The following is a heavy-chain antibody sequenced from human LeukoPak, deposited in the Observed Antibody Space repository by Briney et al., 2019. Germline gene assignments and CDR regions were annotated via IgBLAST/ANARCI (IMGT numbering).Heavy chain of an antibody. V-gene: IGHV4-59*12. CDR1: GGSISSYY. D-gene: IGHD2-15*01. CDR2: IYYSGST. Sequence: PSETLSLTCTVSGGSISSYYWSWIRQPPGKGLEWIGYIYYSGSTNYNPSLKSRVTISVDTSKNQFSLKLSSVTAADTAVYYSVGVVVEEGQIDYWGQGTLVTVSS. CDR3: VGVVVEEGQIDY. J-gene: IGHJ4*02.